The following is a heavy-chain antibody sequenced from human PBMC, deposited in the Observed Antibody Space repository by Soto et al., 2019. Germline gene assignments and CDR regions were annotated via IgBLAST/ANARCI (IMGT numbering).Heavy chain of an antibody. J-gene: IGHJ6*02. CDR3: ARDLADIVVVPAAPRPYDGMDV. V-gene: IGHV3-53*02. CDR2: IYSGGST. CDR1: GFTVSSNY. Sequence: EVQLVETGGGLIQPGGSLRLSCAASGFTVSSNYMSWVRQAPGKGLEWVSVIYSGGSTYYADSVKGRFTISRDNSKNTLYLQMNSLRAEDTAVYYCARDLADIVVVPAAPRPYDGMDVWGQGTTVTVSS. D-gene: IGHD2-2*01.